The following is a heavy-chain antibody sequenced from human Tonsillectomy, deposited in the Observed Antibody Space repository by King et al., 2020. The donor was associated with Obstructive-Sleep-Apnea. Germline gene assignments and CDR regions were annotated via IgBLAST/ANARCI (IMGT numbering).Heavy chain of an antibody. CDR3: ARVLGYCSGGRCYSVNWFDP. Sequence: QLQESGPGLVKPSQTLSLTCTVSRGSISSGDYYWSWIRQPPGRGLEWIGYIYYSGSTYYNPSLKSRLTISVDTSKNQFSLKLSSVTAADTAVYYCARVLGYCSGGRCYSVNWFDPWGQGTLVTVSS. D-gene: IGHD2-15*01. CDR2: IYYSGST. CDR1: RGSISSGDYY. V-gene: IGHV4-30-4*01. J-gene: IGHJ5*02.